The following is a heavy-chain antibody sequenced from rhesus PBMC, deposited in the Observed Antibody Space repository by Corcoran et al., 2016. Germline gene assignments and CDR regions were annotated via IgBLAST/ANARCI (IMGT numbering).Heavy chain of an antibody. CDR3: ARESGGKGGYDY. J-gene: IGHJ4*01. CDR2: SYGSSGST. Sequence: QVQLQESGPGLVKPSETLSLTFAFSGSSISRNYWSWIRQPPGKGLEWIGYSYGSSGSTYYNPSLKSRVTISTDTSKNQFSLKLSSVTAADTAVYYCARESGGKGGYDYWGQGVLVTVSS. V-gene: IGHV4-165*01. CDR1: GSSISRNY. D-gene: IGHD2-39*02.